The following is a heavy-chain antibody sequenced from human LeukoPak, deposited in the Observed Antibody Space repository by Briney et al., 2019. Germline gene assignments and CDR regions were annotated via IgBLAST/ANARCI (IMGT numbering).Heavy chain of an antibody. D-gene: IGHD3-3*01. CDR1: GYSFTDYY. Sequence: ASVTVSCKTSGYSFTDYYIHWVRQAPGQGLEWMGWINTKSGRTSSARKFQGRVTMTRDPSITTVYMDMAWLTSDDTAIYFCARADFIDAGPYLIGPWGQGTLVNVSS. J-gene: IGHJ5*02. CDR2: INTKSGRT. CDR3: ARADFIDAGPYLIGP. V-gene: IGHV1-2*02.